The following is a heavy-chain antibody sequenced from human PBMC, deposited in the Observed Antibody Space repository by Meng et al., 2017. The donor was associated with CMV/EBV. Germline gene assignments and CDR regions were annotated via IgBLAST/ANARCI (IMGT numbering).Heavy chain of an antibody. V-gene: IGHV3-43*01. CDR2: ISWDGGST. Sequence: GESLKISCAASGFTFDDYTMHWVRQAPGKGLEWVSLISWDGGSTYYADSVKGRFTISRDNSKNSLYLQMNSLRTEDTALYYCAKDISYSGSYHAFDYWGQGTLVTVSS. J-gene: IGHJ4*02. D-gene: IGHD1-26*01. CDR1: GFTFDDYT. CDR3: AKDISYSGSYHAFDY.